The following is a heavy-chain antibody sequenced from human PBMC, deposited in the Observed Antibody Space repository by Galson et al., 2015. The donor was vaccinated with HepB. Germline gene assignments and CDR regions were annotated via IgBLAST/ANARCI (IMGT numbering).Heavy chain of an antibody. J-gene: IGHJ4*02. CDR3: ARDRDILTGYEEGRFDY. D-gene: IGHD3-9*01. Sequence: SLRLSCAASGFTFSSYGMHCVRQAPGKGLEWVAVIWYDGSNKYYADSVKGRFTISRDNSKNTLYLQMNSLRAEDTAVYYCARDRDILTGYEEGRFDYWGQGTLVTASS. V-gene: IGHV3-33*01. CDR2: IWYDGSNK. CDR1: GFTFSSYG.